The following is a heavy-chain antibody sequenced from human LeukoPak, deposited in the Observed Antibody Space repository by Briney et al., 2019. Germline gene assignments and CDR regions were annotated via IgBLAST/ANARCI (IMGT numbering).Heavy chain of an antibody. Sequence: GGSLRLSCAASGFTFSSYEMNWVRQAPGKGLEWVSYISSSGRTIHYADSVKGRFSISRDNSKNTLYLQMNSLRAEDTAVYYCAKDYYYDSSGYYVVAPGSYWGQGTLVTVSS. CDR3: AKDYYYDSSGYYVVAPGSY. CDR1: GFTFSSYE. V-gene: IGHV3-48*03. D-gene: IGHD3-22*01. CDR2: ISSSGRTI. J-gene: IGHJ4*02.